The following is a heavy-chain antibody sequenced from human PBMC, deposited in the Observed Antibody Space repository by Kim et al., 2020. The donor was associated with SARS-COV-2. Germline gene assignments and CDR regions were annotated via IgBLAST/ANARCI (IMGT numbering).Heavy chain of an antibody. J-gene: IGHJ6*02. D-gene: IGHD2-21*01. CDR2: T. Sequence: TYYADSVKGRFTISRYNSRNTLYLEMNSLSAEDTAVYYCANGAVAQVMDVWGQGTTVTVSS. CDR3: ANGAVAQVMDV. V-gene: IGHV3-23*01.